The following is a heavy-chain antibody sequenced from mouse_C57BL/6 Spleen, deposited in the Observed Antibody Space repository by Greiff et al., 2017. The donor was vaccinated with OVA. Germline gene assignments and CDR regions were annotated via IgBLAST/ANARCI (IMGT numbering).Heavy chain of an antibody. J-gene: IGHJ3*01. CDR2: IDPSDSYT. CDR1: GYTFTSYW. Sequence: VQLQQPGAELVKPGASVKLSCKASGYTFTSYWMQWVKQRPGQGLEWIGEIDPSDSYTNYNQKFKGKATLTVDTSSSTAYMQLSSLTSEDSAVYYCARSRRWFAYWGQGTLVTVSA. V-gene: IGHV1-50*01. CDR3: ARSRRWFAY.